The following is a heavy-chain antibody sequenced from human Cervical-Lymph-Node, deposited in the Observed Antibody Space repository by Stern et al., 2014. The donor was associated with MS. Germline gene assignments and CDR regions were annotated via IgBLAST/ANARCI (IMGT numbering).Heavy chain of an antibody. CDR2: IFPGGSDI. V-gene: IGHV5-51*01. Sequence: VQLVQSGPEVKRPGESLKISCQASGYTFNSYWIGWVRQMPGKGLEWIAIIFPGGSDIRYSPSFQGQVTLSADKSSSTAYLQWNNLKASDTAIYYCARQRYFDYWGQGTLVTVSS. CDR3: ARQRYFDY. J-gene: IGHJ4*02. CDR1: GYTFNSYW.